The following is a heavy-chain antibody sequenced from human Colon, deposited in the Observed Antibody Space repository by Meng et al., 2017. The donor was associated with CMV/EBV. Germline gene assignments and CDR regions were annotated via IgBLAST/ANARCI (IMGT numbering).Heavy chain of an antibody. CDR3: ARLVVGDNDYFDY. CDR2: IKQDGSEK. V-gene: IGHV3-7*01. CDR1: RLTFSDSF. J-gene: IGHJ4*02. D-gene: IGHD2-15*01. Sequence: SRLTFSDSFMSWVRQAPGKGLEWVANIKQDGSEKFYVDSVKGRFTISRDNARKSLYLQMDNLRAEDTAVYYCARLVVGDNDYFDYWGQGTLVTVSS.